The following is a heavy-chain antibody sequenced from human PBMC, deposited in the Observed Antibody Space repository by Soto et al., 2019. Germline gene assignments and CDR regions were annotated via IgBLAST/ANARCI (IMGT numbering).Heavy chain of an antibody. CDR3: ATDLPIAGGGEFDY. D-gene: IGHD2-21*01. V-gene: IGHV3-15*01. CDR2: IKTKTEGETT. CDR1: GFTFTSAW. Sequence: PGGSLRLSCAASGFTFTSAWMSWVRQAPGKWLEWVGHIKTKTEGETTDYAAPVKGRFSISRDDSKNTQSLQMNGLKSEDTAVYYCATDLPIAGGGEFDYWGQGXLVTVYS. J-gene: IGHJ4*02.